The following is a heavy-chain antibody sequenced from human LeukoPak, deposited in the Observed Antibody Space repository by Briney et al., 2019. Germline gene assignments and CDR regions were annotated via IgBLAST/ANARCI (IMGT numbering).Heavy chain of an antibody. Sequence: GGSLRLSCAASGFTFSSYAMHWVRQAPGKGLEWVAVISYDGSNKYYADSVKGRFTISRDNSKNTLYLQMNSLRAEDTAVYYCARGIVATTFDYWGQGTLVTVSS. J-gene: IGHJ4*02. CDR1: GFTFSSYA. CDR3: ARGIVATTFDY. V-gene: IGHV3-30-3*01. CDR2: ISYDGSNK. D-gene: IGHD5-12*01.